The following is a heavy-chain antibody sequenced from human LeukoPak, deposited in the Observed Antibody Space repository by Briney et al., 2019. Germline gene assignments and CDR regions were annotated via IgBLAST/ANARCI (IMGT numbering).Heavy chain of an antibody. CDR2: IRSKANSYAT. CDR1: GFTFSGSA. CDR3: TSRITIFGAVGRAPFDY. V-gene: IGHV3-73*01. D-gene: IGHD3-3*01. J-gene: IGHJ4*02. Sequence: PGGSLRLSCAASGFTFSGSAMHWVRQASGKGLEWVGRIRSKANSYATAYAASVKGRFTISRDDSKNTAYLQMNSLKTEDTAVHYCTSRITIFGAVGRAPFDYWGQGTLVTVSS.